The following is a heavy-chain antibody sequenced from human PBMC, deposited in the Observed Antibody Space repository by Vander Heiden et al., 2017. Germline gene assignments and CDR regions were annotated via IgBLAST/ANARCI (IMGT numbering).Heavy chain of an antibody. Sequence: EVQLVESGGGLVQPGGSLRLSCAASGFTFSSYSMNWVRQAPGKGLEWVSYISSSSSTIYYADSVKGRFTISRDNAKNSLYLQMNSLRDEDTAVYYCARGSRITMVRGVVRDAFDIWGQGTMVTVAS. J-gene: IGHJ3*02. CDR1: GFTFSSYS. V-gene: IGHV3-48*02. CDR3: ARGSRITMVRGVVRDAFDI. D-gene: IGHD3-10*01. CDR2: ISSSSSTI.